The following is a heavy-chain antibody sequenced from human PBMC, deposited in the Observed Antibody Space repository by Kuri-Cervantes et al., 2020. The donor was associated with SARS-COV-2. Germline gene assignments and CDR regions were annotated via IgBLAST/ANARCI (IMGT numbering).Heavy chain of an antibody. CDR3: ARGSGAVAVPDS. V-gene: IGHV1-8*01. CDR1: GYTFTSYY. J-gene: IGHJ4*02. Sequence: ASVKVSCKASGYTFTSYYIYWVRQATGQGLEWVGWMNPNSGNTTNAQKFQARFIMTRDSSISTAYMELSSLRSEDTAVYYCARGSGAVAVPDSWGQGTLVTVSS. CDR2: MNPNSGNT. D-gene: IGHD6-19*01.